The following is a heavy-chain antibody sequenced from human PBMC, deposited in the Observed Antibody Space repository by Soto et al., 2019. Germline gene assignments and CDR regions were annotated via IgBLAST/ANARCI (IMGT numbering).Heavy chain of an antibody. CDR3: ATSQKGYNWNYFDH. Sequence: TLSLTCAVSGGSISGSYYYWAWLRQSPGKGPEWIGSVFYTGFTSYNPSLESRVSVSVDTSKSQFSLKLSAVTAADTAVYYCATSQKGYNWNYFDHWGQGALVTVSS. D-gene: IGHD1-20*01. CDR2: VFYTGFT. V-gene: IGHV4-39*01. J-gene: IGHJ4*02. CDR1: GGSISGSYYY.